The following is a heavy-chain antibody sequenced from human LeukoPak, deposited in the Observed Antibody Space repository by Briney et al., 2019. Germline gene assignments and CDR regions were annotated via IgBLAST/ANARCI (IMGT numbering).Heavy chain of an antibody. Sequence: ASVKVSCKASGYTFTSYDINWVRQATGQELEWMGWVNPNSGNTGYAQKFQGRVTITRNTSISTAYMELSSLRSEDTAVYYCARGQYYYGSGSGDYFDYWGQGTLVTVSS. CDR3: ARGQYYYGSGSGDYFDY. D-gene: IGHD3-10*01. CDR2: VNPNSGNT. V-gene: IGHV1-8*03. CDR1: GYTFTSYD. J-gene: IGHJ4*02.